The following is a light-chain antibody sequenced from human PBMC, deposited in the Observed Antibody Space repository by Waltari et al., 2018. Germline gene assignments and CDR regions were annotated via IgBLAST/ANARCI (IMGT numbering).Light chain of an antibody. CDR1: QSVSSNY. CDR2: GSS. J-gene: IGKJ3*01. V-gene: IGKV3-20*01. Sequence: EIVLTQSPGTLSLSPGERASLSCRTSQSVSSNYLVWYQQKPGQAPRVLIYGSSKRATGIPDRFSGSGSGRDFTLTISRLEPEDFAMYYCQHYDGSPYTFGPGTKLEIK. CDR3: QHYDGSPYT.